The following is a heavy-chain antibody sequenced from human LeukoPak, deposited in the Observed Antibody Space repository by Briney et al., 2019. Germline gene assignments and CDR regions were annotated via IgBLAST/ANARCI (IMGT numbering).Heavy chain of an antibody. J-gene: IGHJ1*01. CDR3: AKDFLGRRSSGYYYEYFQH. CDR1: GITFSSYG. D-gene: IGHD3-22*01. Sequence: GASLRPSSAASGITFSSYGMHLVRPAPGKGLEWVSYISSSGSTIYYADSVKGRFTISRDNSKNTLYLQMNSLRAEDTAVYYCAKDFLGRRSSGYYYEYFQHWGQGTLVTVSS. CDR2: ISSSGSTI. V-gene: IGHV3-48*01.